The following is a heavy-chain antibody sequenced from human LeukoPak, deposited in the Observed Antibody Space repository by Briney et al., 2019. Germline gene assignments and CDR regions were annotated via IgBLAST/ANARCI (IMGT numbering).Heavy chain of an antibody. CDR1: GGSISSGNW. V-gene: IGHV4-4*02. CDR2: VFHSGST. D-gene: IGHD2/OR15-2a*01. J-gene: IGHJ4*02. Sequence: PSETLSLTCAVSGGSISSGNWWSWVRQPPGKGLEWIGEVFHSGSTNYNPSLKSRVTISVDTSKNQFSLKLSSVTAADTAVYYCARRLEEDSSLYWGQGTLVTVSS. CDR3: ARRLEEDSSLY.